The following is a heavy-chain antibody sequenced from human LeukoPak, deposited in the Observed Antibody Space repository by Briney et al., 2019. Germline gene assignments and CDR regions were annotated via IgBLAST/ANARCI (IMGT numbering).Heavy chain of an antibody. J-gene: IGHJ3*01. CDR1: GYSFSDYS. Sequence: GASVKVSCKTSGYSFSDYSMHWVRQAPGQGLEWMGWINPKSGGIKFAQKFQGRVSMTTDTSIRTAYMELSRLRSDDTAVYFCARDVGQGNNGYRGCFDPWGQGTMVTVSS. CDR3: ARDVGQGNNGYRGCFDP. CDR2: INPKSGGI. D-gene: IGHD2-8*01. V-gene: IGHV1-2*02.